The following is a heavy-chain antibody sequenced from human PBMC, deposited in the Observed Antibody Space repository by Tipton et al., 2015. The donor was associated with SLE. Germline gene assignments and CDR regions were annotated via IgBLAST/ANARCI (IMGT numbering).Heavy chain of an antibody. J-gene: IGHJ4*02. Sequence: RSLRLSCAASGFTFSSYAMHWVRQAPGKGLEWVAVISYDGSNKYYADSVKGRFTISRDNSKNTLYLQMNSLRAEDTAVYYCASGGYYDSSGYYNYWGQGTLVTVSS. V-gene: IGHV3-30*04. CDR1: GFTFSSYA. D-gene: IGHD3-22*01. CDR2: ISYDGSNK. CDR3: ASGGYYDSSGYYNY.